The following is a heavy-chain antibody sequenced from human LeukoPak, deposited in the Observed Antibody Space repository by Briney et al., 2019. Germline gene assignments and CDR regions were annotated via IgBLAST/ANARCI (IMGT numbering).Heavy chain of an antibody. D-gene: IGHD4-17*01. Sequence: ASVKVSCKASGYSFTNHGISGVRQAPGQGLEWMGWISTYNGNTNYAQKLQGRVTMTTDTSTSTACMELRSLRSDDTSVYYCARSGGWAYGDYDGFIAFDIWGQGTMVTVSS. CDR2: ISTYNGNT. V-gene: IGHV1-18*01. J-gene: IGHJ3*02. CDR3: ARSGGWAYGDYDGFIAFDI. CDR1: GYSFTNHG.